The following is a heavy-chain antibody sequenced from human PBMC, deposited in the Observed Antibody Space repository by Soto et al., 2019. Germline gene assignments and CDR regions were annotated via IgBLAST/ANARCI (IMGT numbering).Heavy chain of an antibody. CDR2: IIPIFGTA. CDR1: GGTFSSYA. D-gene: IGHD6-6*01. CDR3: ARDQKPESIAARLAYYYYGMDV. V-gene: IGHV1-69*13. Sequence: SVKVSCKASGGTFSSYAISWVRQAPGQGLEWMGGIIPIFGTANYAQKFQGRVTITADESTSTAYMELSSLRSEDTAVYYCARDQKPESIAARLAYYYYGMDVWGQGTTVTVSS. J-gene: IGHJ6*02.